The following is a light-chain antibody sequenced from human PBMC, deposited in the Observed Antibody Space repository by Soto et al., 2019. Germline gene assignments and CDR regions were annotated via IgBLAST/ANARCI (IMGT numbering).Light chain of an antibody. CDR2: EVT. V-gene: IGLV2-8*01. CDR3: SSYGGDNNWGV. CDR1: SSDVGGYNY. Sequence: QSALTQPPSASGSPGQSVTISCTGTSSDVGGYNYVSWYQQHPGKTPKLMIYEVTKRPSGVPDRFSGSKSGNTASLTVSGLQAEDEADYYCSSYGGDNNWGVFGGGTQLTVL. J-gene: IGLJ2*01.